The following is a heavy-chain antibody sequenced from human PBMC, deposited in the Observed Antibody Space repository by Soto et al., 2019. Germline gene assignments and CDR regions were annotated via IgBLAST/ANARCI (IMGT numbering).Heavy chain of an antibody. CDR2: INSDGSDT. CDR1: GFALSGYW. Sequence: PGGSLRLSCAASGFALSGYWMHWVRQPAGKGLMWVSRINSDGSDTSSADSVKGRFTISRDNAKNALYLQMNSLRVEDTAVYYCVRGAPYDFWGQGVQVTVPQ. CDR3: VRGAPYDF. V-gene: IGHV3-74*01. D-gene: IGHD3-10*01. J-gene: IGHJ4*02.